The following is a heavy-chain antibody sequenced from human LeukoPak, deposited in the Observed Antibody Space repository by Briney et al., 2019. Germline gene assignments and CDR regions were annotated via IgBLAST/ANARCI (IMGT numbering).Heavy chain of an antibody. Sequence: GGSLRLSCAASGFTFSRNGMTWVRQAPGKGLEWVSAISGSGGSTYYADSVKGRFTISRDNAKNSLYLQMNSLRAEDTAVYYCARPLGYRQDDAFDIWGQGTMVTVSS. J-gene: IGHJ3*02. D-gene: IGHD6-13*01. CDR3: ARPLGYRQDDAFDI. CDR2: ISGSGGST. CDR1: GFTFSRNG. V-gene: IGHV3-23*01.